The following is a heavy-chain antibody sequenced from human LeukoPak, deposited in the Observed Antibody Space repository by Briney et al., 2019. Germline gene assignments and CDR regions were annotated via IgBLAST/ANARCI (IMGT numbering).Heavy chain of an antibody. J-gene: IGHJ4*02. D-gene: IGHD6-13*01. CDR2: IRYDGSSK. CDR3: AKDPSIYSSSWYYFDY. CDR1: GFTLSGYA. V-gene: IGHV3-30*02. Sequence: GGPLRLSCAASGFTLSGYAMTWVRQAQAKGLEGGAFIRYDGSSKYYADSVKGRFTISRDNSRNTLYLQMNSLRAEDTAVYYCAKDPSIYSSSWYYFDYWGQGTLVTVSS.